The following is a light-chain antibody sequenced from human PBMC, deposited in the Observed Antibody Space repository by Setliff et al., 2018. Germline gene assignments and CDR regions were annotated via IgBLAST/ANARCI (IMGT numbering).Light chain of an antibody. CDR1: VLAKKY. V-gene: IGLV3-27*01. J-gene: IGLJ1*01. CDR3: YSAADNNQV. CDR2: KDS. Sequence: SYELTQPSSVSVSPGQTARITCSGDVLAKKYARWFQQKPGQAPVLVIYKDSERPSGIPERFSGSSSGTTVTLTISGAQVEDEADYYCYSAADNNQVFGTGTKV.